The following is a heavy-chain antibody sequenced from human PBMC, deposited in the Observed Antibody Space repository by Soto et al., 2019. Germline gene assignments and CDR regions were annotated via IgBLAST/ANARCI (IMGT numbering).Heavy chain of an antibody. CDR2: IYKSATT. CDR3: ARGRYCLTGRCFPNWFDS. J-gene: IGHJ5*01. CDR1: GDSISNLDYF. D-gene: IGHD7-27*01. V-gene: IGHV4-30-4*01. Sequence: SETLSLTCSVSGDSISNLDYFWACIRQPPGQSLEYIGYIYKSATTYYNPSFESRVATSVDTSKSQFSLNVTSVTAADTAVYFCARGRYCLTGRCFPNWFDSWGQGALVTVYS.